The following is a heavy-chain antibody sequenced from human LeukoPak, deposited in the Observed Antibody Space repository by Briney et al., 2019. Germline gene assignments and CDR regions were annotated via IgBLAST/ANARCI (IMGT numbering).Heavy chain of an antibody. CDR3: ARGAFSGYDYFDS. CDR2: IYYSGST. V-gene: IGHV4-59*01. D-gene: IGHD5-12*01. CDR1: GGSISSYY. J-gene: IGHJ4*02. Sequence: SETLSLTCTVSGGSISSYYWSWIRQPPGKGLEWIGYIYYSGSTNYNPSLKSRVTISVDTSKNHFSLKLTSVTAADTAVYYCARGAFSGYDYFDSWGQGTLVTVSS.